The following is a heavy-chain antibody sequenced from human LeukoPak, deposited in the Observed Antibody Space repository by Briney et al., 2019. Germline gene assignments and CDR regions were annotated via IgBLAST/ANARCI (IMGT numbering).Heavy chain of an antibody. D-gene: IGHD2-8*01. V-gene: IGHV1-2*02. J-gene: IGHJ3*02. CDR3: ARDRCTNGVCYGDDAFDI. CDR2: INPNSGGT. CDR1: GYTFTGYY. Sequence: ASVKVSCKASGYTFTGYYMHWVRQAPGQGLEWMGWINPNSGGTSYAQKFQGRVTMTRDTSISTAYMELSRLRSDDTAVYYCARDRCTNGVCYGDDAFDIWGQGTMVTVSS.